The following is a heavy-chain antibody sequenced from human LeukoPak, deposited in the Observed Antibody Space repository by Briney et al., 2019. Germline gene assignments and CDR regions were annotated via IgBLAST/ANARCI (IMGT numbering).Heavy chain of an antibody. CDR3: ARRRQLWLLFDY. CDR2: IYTSGST. CDR1: GGSISSYY. J-gene: IGHJ4*02. D-gene: IGHD5-18*01. Sequence: SETLSLTCTVSGGSISSYYWSWIRQPPGKGLEWIGYIYTSGSTNYNPSLKSRVTISVDTSKNQFSLKLRSVTAADTAVYYCARRRQLWLLFDYWGQGTLVTVSS. V-gene: IGHV4-4*09.